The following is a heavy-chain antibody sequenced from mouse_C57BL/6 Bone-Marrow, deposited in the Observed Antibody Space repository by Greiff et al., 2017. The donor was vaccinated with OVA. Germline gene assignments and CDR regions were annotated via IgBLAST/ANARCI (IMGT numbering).Heavy chain of an antibody. V-gene: IGHV1-64*01. CDR1: GYTFTSYW. Sequence: VQLQQPGAELVKPGASVKLSCTASGYTFTSYWMHWVKQRPGQGLEWIGMIHPNSGSTNYNEKFKSKATLTVDKSSSTAYMQLSSLTSEHTAVYYCAREGATGSGLDAVYAMDYWGQGTSVTVSS. CDR2: IHPNSGST. D-gene: IGHD1-1*01. CDR3: AREGATGSGLDAVYAMDY. J-gene: IGHJ4*01.